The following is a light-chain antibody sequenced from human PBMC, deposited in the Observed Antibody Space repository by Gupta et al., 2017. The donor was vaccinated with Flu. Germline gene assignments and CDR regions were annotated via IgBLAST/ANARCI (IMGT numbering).Light chain of an antibody. CDR1: SRDVGGYNY. CDR3: SSYAGSNNLV. Sequence: SALTQPTSAAGSPGQSVNTSCTGTSRDVGGYNYVSWYQQHSAKPLKLMIYEVSKRAAVVPGRFSGSKAGNTASLTVSARQEEDDADYYCSSYAGSNNLVFGGGTKLTVL. V-gene: IGLV2-8*01. CDR2: EVS. J-gene: IGLJ2*01.